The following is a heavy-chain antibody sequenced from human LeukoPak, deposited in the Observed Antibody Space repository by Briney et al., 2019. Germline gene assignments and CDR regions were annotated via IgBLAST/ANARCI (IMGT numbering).Heavy chain of an antibody. CDR3: VRRAYCSGDCTRHYSYYYSMDV. V-gene: IGHV5-51*01. CDR1: GYSFSTYW. CDR2: IYPGNSDT. J-gene: IGHJ6*02. Sequence: GESLKISCKGSGYSFSTYWIGWVRQLPGKGLEWMGIIYPGNSDTRYSPTFQGQVTISADKSISTAYLQWSSLKASDTAMYYCVRRAYCSGDCTRHYSYYYSMDVWGQGTTVTVSS. D-gene: IGHD2-21*02.